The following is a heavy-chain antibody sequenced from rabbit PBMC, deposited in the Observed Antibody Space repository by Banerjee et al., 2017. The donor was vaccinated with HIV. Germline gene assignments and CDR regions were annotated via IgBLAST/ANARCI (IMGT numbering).Heavy chain of an antibody. CDR1: GFSFTNNYW. V-gene: IGHV1S45*01. J-gene: IGHJ4*01. Sequence: QEQLEESGGDLVKPEGSLTLTCTASGFSFTNNYWLCWVRQAPGKGLEWIACIGAGSASAYYATWAKGRFTISRTTTTVTLQLNSLTAADTATYFCARDAGYAGSNLWGPGTLVTDS. CDR2: IGAGSASA. CDR3: ARDAGYAGSNL. D-gene: IGHD4-2*01.